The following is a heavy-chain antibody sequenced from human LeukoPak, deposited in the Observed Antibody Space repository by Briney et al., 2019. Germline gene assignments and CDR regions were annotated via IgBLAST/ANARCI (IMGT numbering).Heavy chain of an antibody. CDR1: GYTFTSYY. CDR2: INPSGGST. Sequence: ASVKVSCKASGYTFTSYYMHWVRQAPGQGLEWMGIINPSGGSTSYAQKFQGRVTMTRDTSTSTAYMELSSLRSEDTAVYYCARELYSYGPETHAFDIWGQGTMVTVSS. CDR3: ARELYSYGPETHAFDI. D-gene: IGHD5-18*01. V-gene: IGHV1-46*01. J-gene: IGHJ3*02.